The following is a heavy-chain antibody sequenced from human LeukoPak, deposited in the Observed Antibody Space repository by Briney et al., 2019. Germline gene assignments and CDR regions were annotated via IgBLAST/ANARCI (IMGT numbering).Heavy chain of an antibody. D-gene: IGHD5-12*01. V-gene: IGHV3-21*01. CDR2: ISSSSSYI. Sequence: SGGSLRLSCAASGFTFSSYSMNWVRQAPGKGLEWVSSISSSSSYIYYADSVKGRFTISRDNAKNSLYLQMNSLRAEDTAVYYCARDGYSGYRSTVPDYWGQGTLVTVSS. J-gene: IGHJ4*02. CDR3: ARDGYSGYRSTVPDY. CDR1: GFTFSSYS.